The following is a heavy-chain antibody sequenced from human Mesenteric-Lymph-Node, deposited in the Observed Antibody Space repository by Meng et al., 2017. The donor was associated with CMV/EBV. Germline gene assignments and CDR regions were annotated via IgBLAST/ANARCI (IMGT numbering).Heavy chain of an antibody. Sequence: GESLKTSCASSGFIFTTYAMSWVRQAPGRGLEWVSVISRDGRDTFYADSVRGRFTISRDDSKNTLYLQVSSLRAEDTAIYYCATYHRGPSYYLDHWGQGTLVTVSS. CDR2: ISRDGRDT. CDR3: ATYHRGPSYYLDH. CDR1: GFIFTTYA. D-gene: IGHD1-14*01. J-gene: IGHJ4*02. V-gene: IGHV3-23*03.